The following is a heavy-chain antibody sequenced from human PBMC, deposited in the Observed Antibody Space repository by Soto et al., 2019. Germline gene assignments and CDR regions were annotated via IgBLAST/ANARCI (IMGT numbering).Heavy chain of an antibody. CDR2: ISYDGSNK. Sequence: QVQLVESGGGVVKPGRSLRLSCAASGFTFSSYCMHWVRQAPGKGLEWVAVISYDGSNKYYADSVKGRFTISRDNSKNTLYLQMNSLRAEDTAVYYCAKDSYSYYDILTGEIPYFDYWGQGTLVTVSS. J-gene: IGHJ4*02. CDR3: AKDSYSYYDILTGEIPYFDY. CDR1: GFTFSSYC. D-gene: IGHD3-9*01. V-gene: IGHV3-30*18.